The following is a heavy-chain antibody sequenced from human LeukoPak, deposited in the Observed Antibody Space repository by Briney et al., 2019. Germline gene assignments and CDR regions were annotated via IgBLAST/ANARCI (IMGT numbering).Heavy chain of an antibody. V-gene: IGHV3-11*04. J-gene: IGHJ3*02. CDR3: AREDDAFDI. CDR1: GFTFSDYY. CDR2: ISSSGSTI. Sequence: GGSLRLSCAASGFTFSDYYMSWIRQAPGKGLEWVSYISSSGSTIYYADSVKGRFTISRDNLKNTLDLQMSSLRGEDTAVYYCAREDDAFDIWGHGSMVTVSS.